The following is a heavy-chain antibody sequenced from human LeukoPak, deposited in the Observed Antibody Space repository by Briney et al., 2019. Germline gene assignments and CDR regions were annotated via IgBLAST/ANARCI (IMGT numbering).Heavy chain of an antibody. D-gene: IGHD5-12*01. V-gene: IGHV3-23*01. CDR3: AKSPTGWLLRDYFDY. CDR1: GFTFSSYA. J-gene: IGHJ4*02. CDR2: ISGSDGST. Sequence: GGSLRLSCAASGFTFSSYAMTWVRQAPGKGLEWVSTISGSDGSTYYADSVKGRFTISRDNSKNTLYLQMNRLRAEDTAVYYCAKSPTGWLLRDYFDYWGQGTLVTVSS.